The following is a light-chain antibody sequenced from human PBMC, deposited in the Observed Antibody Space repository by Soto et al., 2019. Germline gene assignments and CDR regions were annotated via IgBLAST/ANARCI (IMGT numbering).Light chain of an antibody. J-gene: IGKJ3*01. CDR2: KAS. CDR1: QTISSW. CDR3: QHYNSYSEFS. Sequence: DIQMTQSPSTLSGTVGDRVTITCRASQTISSWLAWYQQKPGKAPKLLIYKASTLESGVPSRFSGSGSGTEFTLTISCLQPDDFATYYCQHYNSYSEFSFGPGTMVDIK. V-gene: IGKV1-5*03.